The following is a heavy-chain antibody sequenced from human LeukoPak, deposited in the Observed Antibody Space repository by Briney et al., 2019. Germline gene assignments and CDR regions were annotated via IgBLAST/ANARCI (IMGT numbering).Heavy chain of an antibody. CDR1: GASISSYY. CDR2: FHTSGST. D-gene: IGHD7-27*01. CDR3: ARQSTNWGNWFDP. V-gene: IGHV4-4*07. Sequence: PSETLSLTCTVSGASISSYYWSWIRQPAGKGLEWIGRFHTSGSTNYNPSLKSRVTLSVDTSTNQLSLKLSSVTAADTAVYYCARQSTNWGNWFDPWGQGTLVTVSS. J-gene: IGHJ5*02.